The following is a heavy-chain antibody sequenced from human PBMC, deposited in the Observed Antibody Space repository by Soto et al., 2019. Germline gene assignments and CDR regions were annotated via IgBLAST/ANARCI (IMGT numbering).Heavy chain of an antibody. D-gene: IGHD2-8*01. CDR3: ARPSYCTNGVCYFDY. J-gene: IGHJ4*02. V-gene: IGHV4-59*05. CDR2: IYYSGST. Sequence: SETLSLTCTVSGGSISSYYWSWIRQPPGKGLEWIGSIYYSGSTYYNPSLKSRVTISVDTSKNQFSPKLSSVTAADTAVYYCARPSYCTNGVCYFDYWGQGTLVTVS. CDR1: GGSISSYY.